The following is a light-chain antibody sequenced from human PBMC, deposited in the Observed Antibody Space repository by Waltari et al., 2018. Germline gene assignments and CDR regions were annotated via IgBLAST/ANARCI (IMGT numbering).Light chain of an antibody. J-gene: IGLJ3*02. V-gene: IGLV8-61*01. CDR3: SRYMGGGVWV. CDR1: SGSVSSTSY. CDR2: KGI. Sequence: QTVVTQEPSLSVSPGGTVTLTCALSSGSVSSTSYPTWYQQTPGQPPRTLVYKGISRSSGVPDRFSGSILGNTAALTITGAQADDESEYYCSRYMGGGVWVFGGGTKLTVL.